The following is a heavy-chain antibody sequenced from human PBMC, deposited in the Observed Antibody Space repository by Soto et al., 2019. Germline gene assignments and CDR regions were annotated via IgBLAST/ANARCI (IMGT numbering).Heavy chain of an antibody. CDR3: ARDHMVRGVNNYYGMDV. D-gene: IGHD3-10*01. CDR1: GDSVSSNRAA. CDR2: TYYRSKWYN. V-gene: IGHV6-1*01. J-gene: IGHJ6*02. Sequence: SQTLSLTCAISGDSVSSNRAAWNWIRQSPSRGLEWLGRTYYRSKWYNDYAVSVKSRITINPDTSKNQFSLQLNSVTPEDTAVYYCARDHMVRGVNNYYGMDVWGQGTTVTVSS.